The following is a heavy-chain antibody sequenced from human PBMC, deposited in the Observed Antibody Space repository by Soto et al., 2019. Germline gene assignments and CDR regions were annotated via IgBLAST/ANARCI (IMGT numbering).Heavy chain of an antibody. J-gene: IGHJ5*02. CDR2: IDPSGGGT. Sequence: QVQLVQSGAEVKKPGASVKVSCKASGYSFTSYYMHWVRQAPGQGLEWMGIIDPSGGGTSYAQKFQGRLTMTRETFTSTVYMELSSLRSEDTAVYYCARDRVDCSGGNCWRSVEDTWGQGTLVTVSS. D-gene: IGHD2-15*01. V-gene: IGHV1-46*01. CDR1: GYSFTSYY. CDR3: ARDRVDCSGGNCWRSVEDT.